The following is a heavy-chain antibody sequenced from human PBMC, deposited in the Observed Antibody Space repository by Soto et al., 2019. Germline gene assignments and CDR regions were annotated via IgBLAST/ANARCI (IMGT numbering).Heavy chain of an antibody. D-gene: IGHD5-18*01. CDR2: ISGSGVSI. CDR1: GFTFSSYA. Sequence: PGGSLRLSCAASGFTFSSYAMSWVRQAPGKGLEWVSAISGSGVSIYYADSVKGRFTISRDNSKNTLYLQMNSLRAEDTAVYYCAKDTNPTTAMTFDYWGQGTLVTVSS. J-gene: IGHJ4*02. CDR3: AKDTNPTTAMTFDY. V-gene: IGHV3-23*01.